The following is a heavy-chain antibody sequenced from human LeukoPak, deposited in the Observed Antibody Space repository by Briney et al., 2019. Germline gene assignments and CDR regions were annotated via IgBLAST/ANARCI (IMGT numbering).Heavy chain of an antibody. Sequence: SVKVSCKASGGTFSSYTISWVRQAPAQGLEGMGRIIPILGIANYAQKFQGRVTITADKSTTTAYMELSSLRSEDTAGYYCARSGYCSGGSCLPTQYWGQGTLVTVSS. CDR2: IIPILGIA. D-gene: IGHD2-15*01. CDR3: ARSGYCSGGSCLPTQY. CDR1: GGTFSSYT. J-gene: IGHJ4*02. V-gene: IGHV1-69*02.